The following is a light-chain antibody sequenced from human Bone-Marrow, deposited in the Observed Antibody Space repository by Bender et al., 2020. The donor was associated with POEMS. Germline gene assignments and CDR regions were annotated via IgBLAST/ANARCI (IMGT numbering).Light chain of an antibody. V-gene: IGLV2-11*01. CDR3: CSYAGSYTWV. Sequence: QSALTQPRSVSGSPGQAVTISCSGSRSDVGGSDYVSWYQNHPGNAPRLIIYDVTNRPSGVPDRFSGSKSGNTAPLTISGLQSEDEADYYCCSYAGSYTWVFGGGTKLTVL. J-gene: IGLJ2*01. CDR1: RSDVGGSDY. CDR2: DVT.